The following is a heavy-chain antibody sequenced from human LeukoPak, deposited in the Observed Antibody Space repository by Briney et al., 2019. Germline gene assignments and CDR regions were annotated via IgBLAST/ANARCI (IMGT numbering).Heavy chain of an antibody. D-gene: IGHD1-20*01. CDR3: ARGGITGTKYYFDY. CDR1: GXTFSSYG. J-gene: IGHJ4*02. Sequence: PGGSLRLSCAASGXTFSSYGMHWVRQAPGKGLEWVAVIWYDGSNKYYADSVKGRFTISRDNSKNTLYLQMNSLRAEDTAVYYCARGGITGTKYYFDYWGQGTLVTVSS. V-gene: IGHV3-33*01. CDR2: IWYDGSNK.